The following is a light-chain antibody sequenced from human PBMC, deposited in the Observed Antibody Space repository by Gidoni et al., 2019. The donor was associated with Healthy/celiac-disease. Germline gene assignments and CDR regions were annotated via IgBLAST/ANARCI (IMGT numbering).Light chain of an antibody. V-gene: IGKV1-5*03. CDR2: KAS. CDR3: QQYNSYST. J-gene: IGKJ2*01. Sequence: DIQMTQSPSTLSASVGDRVTITCRASQSISSWLAWYQQKPGNAPQLLIYKASSLESGVPSRFSGSGSGTEFTLTISSLQPDDFATYYCQQYNSYSTFGQGTKLEIK. CDR1: QSISSW.